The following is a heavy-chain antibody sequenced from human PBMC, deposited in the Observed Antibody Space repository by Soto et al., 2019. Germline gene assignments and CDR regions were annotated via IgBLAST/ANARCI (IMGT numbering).Heavy chain of an antibody. CDR3: ARVRGHLRLFYYHGMDV. CDR2: INHSGST. Sequence: SETLSLTCAVYGVSFSGYYWSWIRQPPGKGLEWIGEINHSGSTNYNPSLKSRVTISVDTSKNQFSLKLSPVTAADTAVYYCARVRGHLRLFYYHGMDVWGQGTTVTVSS. CDR1: GVSFSGYY. V-gene: IGHV4-34*01. J-gene: IGHJ6*02. D-gene: IGHD3-16*01.